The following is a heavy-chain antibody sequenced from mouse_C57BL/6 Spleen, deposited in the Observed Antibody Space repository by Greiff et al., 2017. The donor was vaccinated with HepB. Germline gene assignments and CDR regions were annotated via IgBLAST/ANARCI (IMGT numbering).Heavy chain of an antibody. J-gene: IGHJ1*03. D-gene: IGHD1-1*01. CDR2: IYWDDDK. V-gene: IGHV8-12*01. CDR3: AASSYDFDV. Sequence: ESGPGILQSSQTLSLTCSFSGFSLSTSGMGVSWIRQPSGKGLEWLAHIYWDDDKRYNPSLKSRLTISKDTSRNQVFLKITSVDTADTATYYCAASSYDFDVWGTGTTVTVSS. CDR1: GFSLSTSGMG.